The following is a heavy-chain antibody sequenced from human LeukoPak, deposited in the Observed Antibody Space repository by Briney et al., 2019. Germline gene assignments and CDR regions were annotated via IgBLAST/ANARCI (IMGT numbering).Heavy chain of an antibody. D-gene: IGHD3-10*01. J-gene: IGHJ6*02. CDR1: GGSFSGYY. CDR3: ARGHYYYGSGPPMDV. Sequence: SETLSLTCAVYGGSFSGYYWSWIRQPPGKGLEWIGEINHSGSTNYNPSLKSRVTISVDTSKSQFSLKLSSVTAADTAVYYCARGHYYYGSGPPMDVWGQGTTVTFSS. CDR2: INHSGST. V-gene: IGHV4-34*01.